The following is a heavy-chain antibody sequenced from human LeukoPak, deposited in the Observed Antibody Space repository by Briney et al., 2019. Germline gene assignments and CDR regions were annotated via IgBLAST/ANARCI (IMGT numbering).Heavy chain of an antibody. D-gene: IGHD1-1*01. V-gene: IGHV4-34*01. CDR3: ARWGSWNDRWFDP. CDR2: IYHTGST. J-gene: IGHJ5*02. Sequence: PSETLSLTCAVYGGSFSGYYWSWIRQPPGKGLEWIGYIYHTGSTNYNPSLKSRVTISVDTSKNQFSLKLSSVTAADTAVYYCARWGSWNDRWFDPWGQGILVTVSS. CDR1: GGSFSGYY.